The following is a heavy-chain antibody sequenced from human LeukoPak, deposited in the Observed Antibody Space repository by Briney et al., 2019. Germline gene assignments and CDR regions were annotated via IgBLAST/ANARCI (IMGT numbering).Heavy chain of an antibody. D-gene: IGHD2-2*01. CDR3: ARVGGFPYCSSTSCYWD. Sequence: GGSLRLSCAASGFTFSSYWMSWVRQAPGKGLEWVANIKQDGSEKYYVDSVKGRFTISRDNAKNSLYLQMNSLRAEDTAVYYCARVGGFPYCSSTSCYWDWGQGTLVTVSS. V-gene: IGHV3-7*01. CDR2: IKQDGSEK. CDR1: GFTFSSYW. J-gene: IGHJ4*02.